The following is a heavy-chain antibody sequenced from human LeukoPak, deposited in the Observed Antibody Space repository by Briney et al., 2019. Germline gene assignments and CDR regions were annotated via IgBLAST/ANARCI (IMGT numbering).Heavy chain of an antibody. CDR1: GGSFSGYY. Sequence: KPSETLSLTCAVYGGSFSGYYWSWIRQPPGKGLEWIGEINHSGSTNYNPSLKSRVTISVDTSKNQFSLKLSSVTAADTAVYYCARGRSLFVVVVAATPYYFDYWGQGTLVTVSS. D-gene: IGHD2-15*01. CDR2: INHSGST. CDR3: ARGRSLFVVVVAATPYYFDY. J-gene: IGHJ4*02. V-gene: IGHV4-34*01.